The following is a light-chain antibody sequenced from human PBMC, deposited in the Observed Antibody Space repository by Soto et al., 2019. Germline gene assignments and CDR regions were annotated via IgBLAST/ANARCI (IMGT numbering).Light chain of an antibody. V-gene: IGKV1-13*02. CDR2: HAS. J-gene: IGKJ4*01. CDR3: QQFNTYPT. Sequence: AIQLTQSPSSLSASVGDRVTITCRASQGISSALAWYQQKPRKAPKLLISHASSLESGVPSRFSGSGSGTDFTLTISXLQPEDFATYHCQQFNTYPTFGGGTKVDIK. CDR1: QGISSA.